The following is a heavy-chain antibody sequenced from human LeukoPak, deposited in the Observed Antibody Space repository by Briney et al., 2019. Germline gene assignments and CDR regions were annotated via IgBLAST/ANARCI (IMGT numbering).Heavy chain of an antibody. CDR1: GDSISSSSYY. CDR2: IFYSGST. Sequence: SETLSLTCTVSGDSISSSSYYWGWIRQPPGKGLEWIGTIFYSGSTYYNPSLKSRVTISVDTSKNQFSLKLNSLTAADTAVYYCARGIVVVVAATLSHHWFDPWGQGNLVTVSS. J-gene: IGHJ5*02. D-gene: IGHD2-15*01. V-gene: IGHV4-39*07. CDR3: ARGIVVVVAATLSHHWFDP.